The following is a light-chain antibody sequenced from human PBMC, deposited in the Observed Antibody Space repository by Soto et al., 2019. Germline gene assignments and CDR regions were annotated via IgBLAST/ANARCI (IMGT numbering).Light chain of an antibody. Sequence: QSALAQPRSLSGSPGQSVTIPCTGAGSHVGGYNYGSRYQQHPGKAPKLMIYDVSKRPSGVPDRLSGSKSGNTASLTISGLQADDEADYYCCSYAGSYTFYVFGTGTKVTV. CDR1: GSHVGGYNY. V-gene: IGLV2-11*01. CDR3: CSYAGSYTFYV. J-gene: IGLJ1*01. CDR2: DVS.